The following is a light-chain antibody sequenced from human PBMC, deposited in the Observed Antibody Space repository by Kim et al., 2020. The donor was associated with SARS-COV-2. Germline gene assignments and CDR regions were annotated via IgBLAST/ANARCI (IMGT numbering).Light chain of an antibody. CDR2: EDT. J-gene: IGLJ2*01. V-gene: IGLV3-1*01. Sequence: SVSPGQAASMTCSGVKLEDKYVSWYKQKPGQSPVLVIYEDTKRPSGIPERFSGSNSGNTATLTISGTQAMDEADYYCQAWVSSTAVFGGGTQLTVL. CDR3: QAWVSSTAV. CDR1: KLEDKY.